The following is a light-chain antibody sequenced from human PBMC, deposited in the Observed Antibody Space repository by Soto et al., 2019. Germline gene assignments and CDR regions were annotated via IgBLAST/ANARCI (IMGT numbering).Light chain of an antibody. J-gene: IGLJ1*01. V-gene: IGLV1-51*01. Sequence: QYVMTQPPSVSAAPGQTVTISCSGSSSNIGGNSVSWYQQLPGAAPKLLIYDDNKRPSGIPDRSSGSKSGTSATLGITGFQTGNEADYYCGSWNSSLRAYVFGTGTKLPS. CDR3: GSWNSSLRAYV. CDR2: DDN. CDR1: SSNIGGNS.